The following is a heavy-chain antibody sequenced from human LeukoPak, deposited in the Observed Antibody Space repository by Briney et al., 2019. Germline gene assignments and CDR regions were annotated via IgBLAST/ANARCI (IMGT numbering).Heavy chain of an antibody. V-gene: IGHV3-21*01. Sequence: GGSLRLSCAASGFTFSSYSMNWVRQAPGKGLEWVSSISSSSSYIYYADSVKGRFTISRDNAKNSLYLQMNSLRAEDTAVYYCARTGYGDYEIPWFDPWGQGTLVTVSS. D-gene: IGHD4-17*01. J-gene: IGHJ5*02. CDR3: ARTGYGDYEIPWFDP. CDR1: GFTFSSYS. CDR2: ISSSSSYI.